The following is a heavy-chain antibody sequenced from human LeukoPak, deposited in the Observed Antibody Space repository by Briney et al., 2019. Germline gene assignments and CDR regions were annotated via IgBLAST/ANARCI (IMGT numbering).Heavy chain of an antibody. CDR2: IYYSGST. CDR1: GGSISSYY. V-gene: IGHV4-59*01. Sequence: SETLSLTCTVSGGSISSYYWSWIRQPPGKGLEWIGYIYYSGSTNYNPSLKSRVTISVDTSKNQFSLKLSSVTAADTAVYYCAGDTSSSRLGYYMDVWGKGTTVTVSS. CDR3: AGDTSSSRLGYYMDV. J-gene: IGHJ6*03. D-gene: IGHD6-6*01.